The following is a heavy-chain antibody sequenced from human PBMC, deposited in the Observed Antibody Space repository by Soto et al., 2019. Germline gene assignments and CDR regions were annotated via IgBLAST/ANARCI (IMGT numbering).Heavy chain of an antibody. CDR3: ARASSIAARRGSDAFDI. CDR2: ISAYNGNT. V-gene: IGHV1-18*04. J-gene: IGHJ3*02. D-gene: IGHD6-6*01. Sequence: ASVKVSCKASGYTFTSYGISWVRQAPGQGLEWMGWISAYNGNTNYAQKLQGRVTMTTDTSTSTAYMELRSLRSDDTAVYYCARASSIAARRGSDAFDIWGQGTMVTVSS. CDR1: GYTFTSYG.